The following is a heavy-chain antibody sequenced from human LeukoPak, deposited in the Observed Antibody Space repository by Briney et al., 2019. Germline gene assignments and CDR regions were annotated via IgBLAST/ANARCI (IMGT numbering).Heavy chain of an antibody. CDR1: GGSISSYY. J-gene: IGHJ4*02. CDR2: IYYSGST. Sequence: SETLSLTCTVSGGSISSYYWSWIRQPPGKGLEWIGYIYYSGSTYYNPSLKSRVTISVDTSKNQFSLKLNSVTAADTAVFYCAANSADYNTLGSSYKVWGQGTLVTVSS. D-gene: IGHD3-10*01. CDR3: AANSADYNTLGSSYKV. V-gene: IGHV4-59*04.